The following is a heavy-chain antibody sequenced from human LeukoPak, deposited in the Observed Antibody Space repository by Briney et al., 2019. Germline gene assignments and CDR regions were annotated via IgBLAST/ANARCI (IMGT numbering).Heavy chain of an antibody. CDR3: AKASGSGVYYYYYMDV. CDR1: GFTLSDFN. Sequence: PGGSLRLSCAASGFTLSDFNMNWVRQAPGKGLEWVSYISSSSSTMSYADSVKGRFTISRDNARNSLYLQMNSLRAEDTALYYCAKASGSGVYYYYYMDVWGKGTTVTVSS. D-gene: IGHD1-26*01. J-gene: IGHJ6*03. CDR2: ISSSSSTM. V-gene: IGHV3-48*01.